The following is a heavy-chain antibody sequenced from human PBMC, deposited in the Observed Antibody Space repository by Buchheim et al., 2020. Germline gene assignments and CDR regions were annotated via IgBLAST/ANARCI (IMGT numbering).Heavy chain of an antibody. CDR1: GGSISSSSYY. CDR2: IYYSGST. D-gene: IGHD2-15*01. Sequence: QLQLQESGPGLVKPSETLSLTCTVSGGSISSSSYYWGWIRRPPGKGLEWIGSIYYSGSTYYNPSLKSRVTISVDTSKNQFSLKLSSVTAADTAVYYCAREYCSGGSCVFDPWGQGTL. CDR3: AREYCSGGSCVFDP. J-gene: IGHJ5*02. V-gene: IGHV4-39*07.